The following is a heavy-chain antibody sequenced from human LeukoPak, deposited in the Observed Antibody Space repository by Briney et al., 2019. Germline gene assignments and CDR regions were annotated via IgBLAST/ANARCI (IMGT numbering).Heavy chain of an antibody. CDR1: GFSFIHAW. V-gene: IGHV3-15*01. J-gene: IGHJ4*02. Sequence: PGGSLILSCAASGFSFIHAWMTWFRRAPGKGLEWIGRIQSETDGGTTDYAAPVKGRFTISRDDSKNMLYLQMNSLKNEDTAVYYCTTSPQWLENWGQGTLVTVSP. CDR2: IQSETDGGTT. CDR3: TTSPQWLEN. D-gene: IGHD6-19*01.